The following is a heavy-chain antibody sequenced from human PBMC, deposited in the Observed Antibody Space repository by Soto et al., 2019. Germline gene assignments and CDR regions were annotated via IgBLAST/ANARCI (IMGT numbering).Heavy chain of an antibody. J-gene: IGHJ4*02. CDR2: IYYSGST. Sequence: SLTCTVSGGSISSGNYYWSWIRQHPGKGLEWIGYIYYSGSTYYNPSLKSRVTISGDTSKNQFSLKLSSVTAADTAVYYCARAGYISSWYYFDSWGQGTLVTVSS. D-gene: IGHD6-13*01. V-gene: IGHV4-31*03. CDR3: ARAGYISSWYYFDS. CDR1: GGSISSGNYY.